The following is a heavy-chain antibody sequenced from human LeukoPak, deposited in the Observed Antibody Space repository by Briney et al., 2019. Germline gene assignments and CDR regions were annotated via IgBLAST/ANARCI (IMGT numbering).Heavy chain of an antibody. CDR2: INSDGSST. CDR3: ARVPTTTVTTFWALDY. D-gene: IGHD4-17*01. Sequence: GGSLRLSCAASGFTFSSYWMHWVRQAPGKGLVWVSRINSDGSSTTYADSVKGRFTISRDNAKNTLYLQMNSLRAEDTAVYYCARVPTTTVTTFWALDYWGQGTLVTVPS. J-gene: IGHJ4*02. V-gene: IGHV3-74*01. CDR1: GFTFSSYW.